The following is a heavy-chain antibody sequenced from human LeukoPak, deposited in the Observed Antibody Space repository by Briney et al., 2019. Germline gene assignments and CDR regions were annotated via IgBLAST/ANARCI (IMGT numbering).Heavy chain of an antibody. CDR3: AKDRTGEKSISGNY. V-gene: IGHV3-23*01. J-gene: IGHJ4*02. CDR2: SNGGGST. Sequence: SNGGGSTYYADSVKGRFTISRDNSKNTLYLQMNSPRAEDTAVYYCAKDRTGEKSISGNYWGQGILVTVSS. D-gene: IGHD2-21*01.